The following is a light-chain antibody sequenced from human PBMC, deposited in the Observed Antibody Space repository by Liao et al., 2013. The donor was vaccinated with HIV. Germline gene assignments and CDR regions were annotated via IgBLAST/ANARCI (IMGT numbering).Light chain of an antibody. CDR3: QVWDSSRDHVV. CDR1: YIGSKS. Sequence: SYVLTQSPSVSVAPGKTARITCGGNYIGSKSVHWYQQRPGQAPVLVIYYDSDRPSGIPERFSGSNSGNTATLTISRVEAGDEADYYCQVWDSSRDHVVFGGGTKLTVL. CDR2: YDS. V-gene: IGLV3-21*04. J-gene: IGLJ2*01.